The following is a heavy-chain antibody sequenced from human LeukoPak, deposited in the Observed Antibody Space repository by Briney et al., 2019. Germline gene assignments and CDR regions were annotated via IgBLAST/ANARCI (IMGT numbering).Heavy chain of an antibody. V-gene: IGHV4-30-2*01. D-gene: IGHD3-10*02. CDR3: AAPLFSGSYRYYFDY. Sequence: PSETLSLTCTVSGGSISSGGYYWSWIRQPPGKGLEWIGYIYHSGSTYYNPSLKSRVTISVDRSKNQFSLKLSSVTAADTAVYYCAAPLFSGSYRYYFDYWGQGTLVTVSS. CDR1: GGSISSGGYY. CDR2: IYHSGST. J-gene: IGHJ4*02.